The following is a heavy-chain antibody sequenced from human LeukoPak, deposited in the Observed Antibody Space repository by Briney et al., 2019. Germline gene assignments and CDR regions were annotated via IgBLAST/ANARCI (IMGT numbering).Heavy chain of an antibody. J-gene: IGHJ4*02. CDR2: IHPEGSEK. V-gene: IGHV3-7*04. D-gene: IGHD1-1*01. CDR3: ARGDDFSGDH. CDR1: GFTFSNFW. Sequence: QPGGSLRLSCAVSGFTFSNFWMSWVRQAPGRGLEWVANIHPEGSEKYHVESVKGRFTISRDNTKKLLFLQMNGLRVEDTAVYYCARGDDFSGDHWGQGTLVTVSS.